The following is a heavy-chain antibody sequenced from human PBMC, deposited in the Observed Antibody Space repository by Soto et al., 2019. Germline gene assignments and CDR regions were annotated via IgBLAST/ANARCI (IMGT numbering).Heavy chain of an antibody. V-gene: IGHV3-74*01. CDR1: GFTFSKHW. J-gene: IGHJ4*02. D-gene: IGHD1-1*01. CDR3: VRDNNWSLDY. CDR2: IKTDGSFT. Sequence: WGSLRLSCAASGFTFSKHWMHWVRQAPGKGLVWVSHIKTDGSFTRDADSLKGRFTISRDNARNTLYLQMNGLRAEDTAIYYCVRDNNWSLDYWGQGTLVTVSS.